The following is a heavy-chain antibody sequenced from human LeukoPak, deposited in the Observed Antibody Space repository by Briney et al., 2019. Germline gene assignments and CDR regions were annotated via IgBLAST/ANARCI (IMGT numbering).Heavy chain of an antibody. CDR2: IYTSGST. Sequence: SETLSLTCTVSGGSISSYYWTWVRQPAGKGLEWIGRIYTSGSTNYNPSLKSRVTMSVDTSKNQFSLKLSSVTAADTAVYYCAREAARPWFDPWGQGTLVTVSS. CDR1: GGSISSYY. D-gene: IGHD6-6*01. V-gene: IGHV4-4*07. CDR3: AREAARPWFDP. J-gene: IGHJ5*02.